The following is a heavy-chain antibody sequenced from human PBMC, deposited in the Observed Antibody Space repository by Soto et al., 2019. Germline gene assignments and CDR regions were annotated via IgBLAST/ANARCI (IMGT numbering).Heavy chain of an antibody. V-gene: IGHV3-48*01. J-gene: IGHJ6*02. CDR3: AFREESRNYYYGMDV. Sequence: TGGSLRLSCAASGLTFSSYSMNWVRQAPGKGLEWVTYISSSSSTIYYADSVKGRFTISRDNAKNSLYLQMNSLRAEDTAVYYCAFREESRNYYYGMDVWGQGTTVTLSS. CDR2: ISSSSSTI. CDR1: GLTFSSYS.